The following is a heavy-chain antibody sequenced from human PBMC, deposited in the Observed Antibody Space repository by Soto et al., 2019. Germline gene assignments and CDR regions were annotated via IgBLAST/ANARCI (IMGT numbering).Heavy chain of an antibody. D-gene: IGHD1-1*01. V-gene: IGHV3-15*01. CDR1: GFTFSNAW. CDR2: IKRKTDGGTT. Sequence: GGSLRLSCAASGFTFSNAWMSWVRQAPGKGLEWVGRIKRKTDGGTTDYAAPVKGRFTISRDDSINTLYLQMNSLKPEDTAVYYCSTEPTTTTFDFWGQGTLVTVSS. J-gene: IGHJ4*02. CDR3: STEPTTTTFDF.